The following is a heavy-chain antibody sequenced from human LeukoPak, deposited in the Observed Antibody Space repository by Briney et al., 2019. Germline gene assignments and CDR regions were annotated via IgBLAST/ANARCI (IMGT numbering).Heavy chain of an antibody. J-gene: IGHJ4*02. CDR2: XSSSSSYI. D-gene: IGHD2-15*01. V-gene: IGHV3-21*01. CDR3: ARGSRAGSGGSCSDY. Sequence: XXSSSSSYIYYADSVKGRFTISRDNAKNSLYLQMNSLRAEDTAVYYCARGSRAGSGGSCSDYWGQGTLVTVSS.